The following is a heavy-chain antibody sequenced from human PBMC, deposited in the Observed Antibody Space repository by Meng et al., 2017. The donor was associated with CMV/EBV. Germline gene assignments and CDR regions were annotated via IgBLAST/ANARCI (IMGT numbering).Heavy chain of an antibody. CDR3: AKDLGVVVPAVIFIVSSPDKSYYGMDV. CDR1: GFAYNNYA. J-gene: IGHJ6*02. V-gene: IGHV3-23*01. Sequence: GESLKISCAASGFAYNNYAMHWVRQTPGKGLEWVSGASGSGGSTYYADSVKGRFTISRDNSKNTLYLQMNSLRAEDTAIYYCAKDLGVVVPAVIFIVSSPDKSYYGMDVWGQGTTVTVSS. D-gene: IGHD2-2*01. CDR2: ASGSGGST.